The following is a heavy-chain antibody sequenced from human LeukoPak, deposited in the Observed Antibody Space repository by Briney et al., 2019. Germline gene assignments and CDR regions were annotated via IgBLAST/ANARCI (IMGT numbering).Heavy chain of an antibody. CDR2: ISWNSGSI. D-gene: IGHD6-6*01. Sequence: GGSLRLSCAASGFTFDDYAMHWVRQAPGKGLEWVSGISWNSGSIGYADSVKGRFTISRDNAKNSLYLQMNSLRAEDTAVYYCAKPAQQLAADYWGQGTLVTVSS. V-gene: IGHV3-9*01. J-gene: IGHJ4*02. CDR1: GFTFDDYA. CDR3: AKPAQQLAADY.